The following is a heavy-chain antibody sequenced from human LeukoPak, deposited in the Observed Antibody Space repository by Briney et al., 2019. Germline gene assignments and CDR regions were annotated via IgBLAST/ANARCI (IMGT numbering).Heavy chain of an antibody. CDR2: IYSSGTT. Sequence: SETLSLTCIVSGSSISSYYWSWIRQPPGKGLEWIGNIYSSGTTNYNPSLKSRVTISMDTSKNQFSLKLSSVTAADTAVYYCARGKIWSPVYLSHWGQGTLVTVSS. J-gene: IGHJ4*02. CDR3: ARGKIWSPVYLSH. D-gene: IGHD3-10*01. CDR1: GSSISSYY. V-gene: IGHV4-59*13.